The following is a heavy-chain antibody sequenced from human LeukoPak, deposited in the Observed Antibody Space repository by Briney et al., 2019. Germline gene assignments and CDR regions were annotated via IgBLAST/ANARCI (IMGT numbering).Heavy chain of an antibody. CDR2: IYPGDSDT. J-gene: IGHJ5*02. D-gene: IGHD3-3*01. Sequence: GESLKISCKGSGYSFTSYWIGWVRQMPGKGLEWMGIIYPGDSDTRYSPSFQGQVTISADKSISTAYLQWSSLKASDTAMDYCARQMDFWSGYYDWFDPWGQGTLVTVSS. CDR3: ARQMDFWSGYYDWFDP. V-gene: IGHV5-51*01. CDR1: GYSFTSYW.